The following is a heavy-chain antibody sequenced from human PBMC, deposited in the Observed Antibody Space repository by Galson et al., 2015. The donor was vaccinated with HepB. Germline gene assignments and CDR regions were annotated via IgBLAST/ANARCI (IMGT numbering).Heavy chain of an antibody. CDR2: IKQDGSEK. V-gene: IGHV3-7*01. CDR3: ARGLQAEDIVVVPAVLFDY. J-gene: IGHJ4*02. Sequence: SLRLSCAASGFTFSSYRMSWVRQAPGKGLEWVANIKQDGSEKYYVDSVKGRFTISRDNAKNSLYLQMNSLRAEDTAVYYCARGLQAEDIVVVPAVLFDYWGQGTLVTVSS. D-gene: IGHD2-2*01. CDR1: GFTFSSYR.